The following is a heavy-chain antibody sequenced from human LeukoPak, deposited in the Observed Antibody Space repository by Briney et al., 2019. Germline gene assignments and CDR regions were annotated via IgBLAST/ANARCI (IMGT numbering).Heavy chain of an antibody. J-gene: IGHJ6*03. CDR2: INHSGST. D-gene: IGHD3-10*01. Sequence: SETLSLTCTVSGGSISSGSYYWSWIRQPPGKGLEWIGEINHSGSTNYNPSLKSRVTISVDTSKNQFSLKLSSVTAADTAVYYCARGYYGSGSSFNYYMDVWGKGTTVTVSS. V-gene: IGHV4-39*07. CDR3: ARGYYGSGSSFNYYMDV. CDR1: GGSISSGSYY.